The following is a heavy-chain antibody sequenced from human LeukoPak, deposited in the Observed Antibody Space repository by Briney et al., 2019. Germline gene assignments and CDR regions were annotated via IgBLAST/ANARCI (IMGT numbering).Heavy chain of an antibody. CDR2: INPNSSGT. CDR1: GYTFTGYY. CDR3: ARDPFYYYDSSGYPNDY. D-gene: IGHD3-22*01. V-gene: IGHV1-2*02. Sequence: ASVKVSCKASGYTFTGYYIHWVRQAPGQGLEWMGWINPNSSGTNYAQKFQDRVTMTRDTSISTAYMELSRLRSDDTAVYYCARDPFYYYDSSGYPNDYWGQGTLVTVSS. J-gene: IGHJ4*02.